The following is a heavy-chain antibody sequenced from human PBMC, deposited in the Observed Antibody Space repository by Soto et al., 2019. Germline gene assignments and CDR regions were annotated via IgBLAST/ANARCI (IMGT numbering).Heavy chain of an antibody. D-gene: IGHD2-15*01. V-gene: IGHV3-30*02. CDR2: ISYDGSNK. CDR3: TKHGQSSCSPVLDY. Sequence: HVGSPRLACAASGFSLYSSVMDWVRKAPGKGLEWVAGISYDGSNKFYADSVRGRFTISRDNSKSALYLQMNSLRAGDTAVYYCTKHGQSSCSPVLDYWGQGTLVTVSS. J-gene: IGHJ4*02. CDR1: GFSLYSSV.